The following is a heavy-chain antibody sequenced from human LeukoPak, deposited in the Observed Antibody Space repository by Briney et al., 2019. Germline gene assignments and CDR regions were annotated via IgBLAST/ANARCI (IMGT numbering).Heavy chain of an antibody. Sequence: GSLRLSCAASGFTVSSNYMSWVRQAPGKGLEWVSIIYTGGSTYYADSVKGRFTISRDNSKNTLYLQMNSLRAEDTAVYYCARDGGYSYRYGYSYYYAMDVWGQGTTVTVSS. V-gene: IGHV3-66*01. CDR3: ARDGGYSYRYGYSYYYAMDV. CDR1: GFTVSSNY. D-gene: IGHD5-18*01. CDR2: IYTGGST. J-gene: IGHJ6*02.